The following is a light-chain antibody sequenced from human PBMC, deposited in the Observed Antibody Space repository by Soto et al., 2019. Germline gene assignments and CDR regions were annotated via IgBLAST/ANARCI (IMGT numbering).Light chain of an antibody. CDR3: LLYYGGAVI. V-gene: IGLV7-43*01. Sequence: QAVVTQEPSLTVSPGGTVTLTCASSTGAVTSGHYANWLQQKPGQAPRALIYSTDTKHSWTPARFSGSLLGGKAALTLSGVRPEDETDYYSLLYYGGAVIFGGGTKLTVL. CDR1: TGAVTSGHY. J-gene: IGLJ2*01. CDR2: STD.